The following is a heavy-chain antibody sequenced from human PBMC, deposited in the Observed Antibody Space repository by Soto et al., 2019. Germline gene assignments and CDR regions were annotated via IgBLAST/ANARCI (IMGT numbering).Heavy chain of an antibody. Sequence: QVQLQASGPGLVKTSETLSLTYTVSGGSISSYYWSWTRQPPGKGLEWIGYLYYSGSTNYNPSLRSRVTISVDTSKNQFSLKLSSVTAAETAVYYCARAPAPLSSSSWYYFDYWGQGTLVTVSS. CDR2: LYYSGST. CDR3: ARAPAPLSSSSWYYFDY. V-gene: IGHV4-59*01. CDR1: GGSISSYY. D-gene: IGHD6-13*01. J-gene: IGHJ4*02.